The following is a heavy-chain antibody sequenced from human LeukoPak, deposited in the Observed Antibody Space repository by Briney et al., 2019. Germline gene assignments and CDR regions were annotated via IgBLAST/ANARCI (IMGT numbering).Heavy chain of an antibody. D-gene: IGHD5-12*01. Sequence: GGSLRLSCAASGFAFSSYSMNWVRQAPGKGLEWVSSVSRRSSFIFYADSVQGRFTVSRDDAKDSLFLQMNSLRDEDTAVYYCARVSDAYDYFFDYWGQGTLVTVSS. CDR2: VSRRSSFI. J-gene: IGHJ4*02. CDR1: GFAFSSYS. V-gene: IGHV3-21*01. CDR3: ARVSDAYDYFFDY.